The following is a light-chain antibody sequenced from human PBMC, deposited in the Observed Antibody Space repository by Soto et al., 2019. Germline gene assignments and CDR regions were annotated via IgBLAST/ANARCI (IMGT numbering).Light chain of an antibody. CDR3: QDRGNWPIYT. CDR2: AAS. CDR1: QYMTRTY. V-gene: IGKV3D-20*02. J-gene: IGKJ4*01. Sequence: EIVLMQSPGTLSLSPGERATLSCRASQYMTRTYIAWYQQKPGQAPRLLIYAASNRATGIPDKFSGSGSGADYSLTISRLEPEDFAVYYCQDRGNWPIYTFGGGTKLDLK.